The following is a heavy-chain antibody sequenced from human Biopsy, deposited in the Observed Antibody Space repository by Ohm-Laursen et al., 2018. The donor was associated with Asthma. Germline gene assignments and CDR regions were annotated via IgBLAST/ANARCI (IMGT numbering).Heavy chain of an antibody. CDR1: GFTFRNFG. V-gene: IGHV3-30*03. Sequence: SLRLSCSAASGFTFRNFGMHWVRQAPGKGLEWVALISSDVREWYADSVKGRFTISRDNSKNTLDLQMNSLRGDDTAVYYCVRWRSGYPDHYSDFWGLGTLVTVSS. CDR3: VRWRSGYPDHYSDF. D-gene: IGHD2-21*01. J-gene: IGHJ4*02. CDR2: ISSDVRE.